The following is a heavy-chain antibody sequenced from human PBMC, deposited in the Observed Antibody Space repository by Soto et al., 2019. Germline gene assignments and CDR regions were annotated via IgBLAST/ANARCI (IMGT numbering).Heavy chain of an antibody. CDR2: VSDTGGGT. CDR1: GFTLSSHA. J-gene: IGHJ4*02. Sequence: PGGSLILSCATSGFTLSSHAMSWVRQAPGKGLEWVPGVSDTGGGTYYADSVKGRFTISRDTSKNTLYLQMDSLRAEDTAIYYCARNSRIWPHFWGQGTLVTVSS. V-gene: IGHV3-23*01. CDR3: ARNSRIWPHF. D-gene: IGHD1-26*01.